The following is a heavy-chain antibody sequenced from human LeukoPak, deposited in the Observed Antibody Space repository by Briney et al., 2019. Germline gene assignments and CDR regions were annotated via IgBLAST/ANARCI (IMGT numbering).Heavy chain of an antibody. D-gene: IGHD3/OR15-3a*01. Sequence: PGGSLRLSCAVSGFTFSSYEMNWVRQAPGKGLEWVSYISSSGSTIYYADSVKGRFTISRDNSKNTLYLQMNSLRAEDTAVYYCAKEGGTSRFDYWGQGTLVTVSS. CDR3: AKEGGTSRFDY. J-gene: IGHJ4*02. CDR2: ISSSGSTI. V-gene: IGHV3-48*03. CDR1: GFTFSSYE.